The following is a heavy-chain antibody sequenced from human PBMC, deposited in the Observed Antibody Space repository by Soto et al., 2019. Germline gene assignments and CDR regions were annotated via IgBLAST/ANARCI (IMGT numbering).Heavy chain of an antibody. CDR1: GFSLSTSGVG. J-gene: IGHJ4*02. Sequence: QITLKESGPTLVKPTQTLTLTCTFSGFSLSTSGVGVGWIRQPPGEALEWLALIYWNDDKRYSPSLKSRLTITKDTSKNQVVLTMTNMDPVDTATYYCAHRRISHIVGATHPRLIFDYWGQGTLVTVSS. CDR2: IYWNDDK. CDR3: AHRRISHIVGATHPRLIFDY. D-gene: IGHD1-26*01. V-gene: IGHV2-5*01.